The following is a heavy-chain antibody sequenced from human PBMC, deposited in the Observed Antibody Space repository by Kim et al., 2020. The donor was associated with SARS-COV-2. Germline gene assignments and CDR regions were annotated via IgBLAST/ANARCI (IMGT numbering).Heavy chain of an antibody. CDR2: INPSGGST. D-gene: IGHD3-9*01. Sequence: ASVKVSCKASGYTFTSYYMHWVRQAPGQGLEWMGIINPSGGSTSYAQKFQGRVTMTRDTSTSTVYMELSSLRSEDTAVYYCARELRYFDWLSHLYFDYWGQGTLVTVSS. V-gene: IGHV1-46*01. CDR1: GYTFTSYY. CDR3: ARELRYFDWLSHLYFDY. J-gene: IGHJ4*02.